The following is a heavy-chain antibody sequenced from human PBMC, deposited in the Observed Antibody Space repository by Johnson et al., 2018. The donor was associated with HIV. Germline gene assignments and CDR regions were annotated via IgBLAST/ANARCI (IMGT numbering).Heavy chain of an antibody. Sequence: VQLVESGGGSVQRGGSLRLSCAASGFTFSSYWMNWVRQAPGKGLEWVANIKQDGYEKYYVDSVKGRFTISRDNAKNSLYLRMNSLRVDDTAVYYCARGREDFWGQGTMVTVSS. J-gene: IGHJ3*01. D-gene: IGHD1-26*01. V-gene: IGHV3-7*01. CDR3: ARGREDF. CDR2: IKQDGYEK. CDR1: GFTFSSYW.